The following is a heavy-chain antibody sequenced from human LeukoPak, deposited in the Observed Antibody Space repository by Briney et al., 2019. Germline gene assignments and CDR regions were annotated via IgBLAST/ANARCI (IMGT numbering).Heavy chain of an antibody. V-gene: IGHV3-21*01. CDR2: ISSSSSYI. CDR1: GFTFSSYS. J-gene: IGHJ4*02. D-gene: IGHD4-17*01. CDR3: ATATTVTRVGY. Sequence: GGSLRLSCAASGFTFSSYSMNWVRQAPGKGLEWVSYISSSSSYIYYADSVKGRFTISRGNAKNSLYLQMNSLRAEDTAVYYCATATTVTRVGYWGQGTLVTVSS.